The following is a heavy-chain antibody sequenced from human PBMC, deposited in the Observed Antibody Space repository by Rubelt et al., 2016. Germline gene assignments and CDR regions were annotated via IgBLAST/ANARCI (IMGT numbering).Heavy chain of an antibody. D-gene: IGHD3-10*01. CDR3: AKSTMVRRTWGDLGFDP. CDR2: FSNAAGGTT. CDR1: GFTVSSVW. V-gene: IGHV3-23*01. J-gene: IGHJ5*02. Sequence: EAKGGLVQPGGSLRLSCVASGFTVSSVWMHWVRQPPGKGLEWVSSFSNAAGGTTFYADPVKGRFTISRDTSKNTLYLQMSSLRAEDTAVYYCAKSTMVRRTWGDLGFDPWGQGTLVTVSS.